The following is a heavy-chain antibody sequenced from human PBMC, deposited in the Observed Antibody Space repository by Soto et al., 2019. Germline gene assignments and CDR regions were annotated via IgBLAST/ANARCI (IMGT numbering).Heavy chain of an antibody. CDR3: ARDRDLNRFDP. CDR1: GGSISSGDYY. D-gene: IGHD3-10*01. CDR2: IYYSGSS. V-gene: IGHV4-30-4*01. J-gene: IGHJ5*02. Sequence: SATLSLTCTVSGGSISSGDYYWSWIRQPPGKGLEWLGFIYYSGSSYSNPSLKSRVTISVDTSKNQFSLKQSSVTAASTSVDDCARDRDLNRFDPWGQGTLVTVSA.